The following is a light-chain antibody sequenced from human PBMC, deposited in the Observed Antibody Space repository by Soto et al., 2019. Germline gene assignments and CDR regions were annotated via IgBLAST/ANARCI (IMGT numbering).Light chain of an antibody. CDR2: DAS. V-gene: IGKV3-20*01. Sequence: EIVLTQSPGTLSLSPGERATLSCRASQSVRSSYLAWYQQKPGQAPRLLIYDASNRVTGIPDRFSGSGSGTDFTLTISRLEPEDFAVYYCQRYGGSPGTFGQGTKVDIK. CDR3: QRYGGSPGT. J-gene: IGKJ1*01. CDR1: QSVRSSY.